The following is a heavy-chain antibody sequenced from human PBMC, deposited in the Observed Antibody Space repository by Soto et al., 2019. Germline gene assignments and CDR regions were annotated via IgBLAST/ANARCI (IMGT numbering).Heavy chain of an antibody. CDR3: ARLNKPGWFDP. CDR1: GASISTYY. Sequence: SETLSLTCTVSGASISTYYWSWIRQPPGKGLEWIGYISYSGSTNYNPSLKSRVTISFDASKNEISLQLRSVTAADTAVYYCARLNKPGWFDPWGQGTLVTGSS. CDR2: ISYSGST. J-gene: IGHJ5*02. V-gene: IGHV4-59*12.